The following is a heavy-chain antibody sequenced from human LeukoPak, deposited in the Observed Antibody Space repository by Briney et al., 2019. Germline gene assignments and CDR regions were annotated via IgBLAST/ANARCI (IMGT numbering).Heavy chain of an antibody. Sequence: ASVKVSCKASGGTFSNYAISWVRQAPGQGLEWMGRIIPILGIANYAQKFQGRATITADKSTSTAYMELSSLRSEDTAVYYCARDRDIWQQLLDYWGQGTLVTVSS. CDR2: IIPILGIA. CDR1: GGTFSNYA. CDR3: ARDRDIWQQLLDY. V-gene: IGHV1-69*04. J-gene: IGHJ4*02. D-gene: IGHD6-13*01.